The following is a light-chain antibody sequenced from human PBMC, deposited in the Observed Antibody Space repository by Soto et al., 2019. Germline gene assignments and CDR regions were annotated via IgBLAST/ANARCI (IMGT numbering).Light chain of an antibody. J-gene: IGKJ4*01. CDR1: QSVSNN. CDR3: QQYNNWPLT. CDR2: GVY. V-gene: IGKV3D-15*01. Sequence: EIVLTQSPGTLSLSPGERATLSCWASQSVSNNYLAWYQQKPGQAPRLLIYGVYTRAPGIPARFSGSGSGTEFTLTISSLQSEDFAVYYCQQYNNWPLTFGGGTKVDIK.